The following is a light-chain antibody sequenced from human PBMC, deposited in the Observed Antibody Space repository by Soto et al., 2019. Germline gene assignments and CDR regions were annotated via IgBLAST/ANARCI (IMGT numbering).Light chain of an antibody. CDR1: QGVSSF. V-gene: IGKV1-9*01. J-gene: IGKJ5*01. Sequence: IQLTQSPSSLYASVGDRVTITCRASQGVSSFLAWYQQKPGKAPDLLIYAVSTLRSGVPSRFRGGGSGTDITLTISSLQPEDFATYFCQQLNSYPITFGQGTRLEIK. CDR3: QQLNSYPIT. CDR2: AVS.